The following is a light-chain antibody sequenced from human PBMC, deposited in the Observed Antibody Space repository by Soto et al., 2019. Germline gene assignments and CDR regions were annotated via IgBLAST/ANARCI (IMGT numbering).Light chain of an antibody. Sequence: QSALTQPASVSGSPGQSITISCLGTSSDVGGYNYVSWYQQHPGKAPKLMIYEVSNRPSGVSNRFSGSKSGNTASLTISGLQAEDEADYYCSSYTSSSTLSVVFGGGTKLTVL. V-gene: IGLV2-14*01. J-gene: IGLJ2*01. CDR1: SSDVGGYNY. CDR3: SSYTSSSTLSVV. CDR2: EVS.